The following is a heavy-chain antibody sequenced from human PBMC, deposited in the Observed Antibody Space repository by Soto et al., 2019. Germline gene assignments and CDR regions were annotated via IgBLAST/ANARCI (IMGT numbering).Heavy chain of an antibody. D-gene: IGHD5-18*01. J-gene: IGHJ6*02. CDR3: ASAPVDTAMDYYYGMDV. CDR2: IWYDGSNK. V-gene: IGHV3-33*01. Sequence: QVQLVESGGGVVQPGRSLRLSCAASGFTFSSYGMHWVRQAPGKGLEWVAVIWYDGSNKYYADSVKGRFTISRDNSKNKXYLQMNSLRAEDTAVYYCASAPVDTAMDYYYGMDVWGQGTTVTVSS. CDR1: GFTFSSYG.